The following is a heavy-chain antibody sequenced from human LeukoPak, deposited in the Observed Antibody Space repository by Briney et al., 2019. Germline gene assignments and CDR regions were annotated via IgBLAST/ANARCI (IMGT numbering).Heavy chain of an antibody. CDR2: LSDSGFST. Sequence: GGSRRLSCAASGFTFSSYAMSWVRRAPGKGLEWVSGLSDSGFSTYYAHSVKGRFTISRDNSKNTLYLQMNSLRAEDTAVFYCAKSLRAAADAFDYWGQGTLVTVSS. V-gene: IGHV3-23*01. D-gene: IGHD6-13*01. CDR1: GFTFSSYA. J-gene: IGHJ4*02. CDR3: AKSLRAAADAFDY.